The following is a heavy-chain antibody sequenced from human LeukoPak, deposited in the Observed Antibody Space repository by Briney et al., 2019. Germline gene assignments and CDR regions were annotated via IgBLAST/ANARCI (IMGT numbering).Heavy chain of an antibody. CDR2: IDGYGSSP. V-gene: IGHV3-74*03. J-gene: IGHJ4*02. D-gene: IGHD6-19*01. Sequence: GGSLRLSCAASGFTFSSYWMHWVRQAPGKGLVWVSRIDGYGSSPTYADSVKGRFTISRDNAKNTLYLQMNSLRAEDTAVYYCAKGRRGSIAVAGHDYWGQGTLVTVSS. CDR1: GFTFSSYW. CDR3: AKGRRGSIAVAGHDY.